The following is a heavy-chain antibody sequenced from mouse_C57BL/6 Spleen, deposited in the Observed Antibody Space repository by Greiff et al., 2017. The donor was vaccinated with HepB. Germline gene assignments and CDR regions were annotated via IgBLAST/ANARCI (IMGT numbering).Heavy chain of an antibody. J-gene: IGHJ1*03. V-gene: IGHV1-19*01. CDR2: INPYNGGT. Sequence: EVQLQQSGPVLVKPGASVKMSCKASGYTFTDYYMNWVKQSHGKSLEWIGVINPYNGGTSYNQKFKGKATLTVDKSSSTAYMELNSLTSEDSAVYYCARDYGNSPYWYFDVWGTGTTVTVSS. D-gene: IGHD2-1*01. CDR3: ARDYGNSPYWYFDV. CDR1: GYTFTDYY.